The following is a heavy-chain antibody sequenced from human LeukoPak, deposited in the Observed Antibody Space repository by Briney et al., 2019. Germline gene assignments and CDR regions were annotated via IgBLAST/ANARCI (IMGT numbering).Heavy chain of an antibody. Sequence: KSSETLSLTCTVSGGSISSYYWGWIRQPPGKGLEWVGFIYYSGSTNYNPSLESRVTISVDTSKNQFSLKLSSVTAADTAVYYCARQTGNFWPMDVWGQGTTVTVSS. D-gene: IGHD3-3*01. CDR3: ARQTGNFWPMDV. CDR2: IYYSGST. CDR1: GGSISSYY. V-gene: IGHV4-59*01. J-gene: IGHJ6*02.